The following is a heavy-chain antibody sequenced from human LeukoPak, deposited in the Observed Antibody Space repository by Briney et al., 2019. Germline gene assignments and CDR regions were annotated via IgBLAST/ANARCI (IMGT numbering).Heavy chain of an antibody. CDR3: ARRVFYYRFDY. J-gene: IGHJ4*02. Sequence: ASVKVSCKASGYSFTDYYIHWVRQAPGQGLEWMGGISPNSGGTNYAQKFQGRVTMTRDTSISTAYMELSGLRSDDTAVYYFARRVFYYRFDYWGQGNPVTVSP. CDR1: GYSFTDYY. CDR2: ISPNSGGT. D-gene: IGHD3-22*01. V-gene: IGHV1-2*02.